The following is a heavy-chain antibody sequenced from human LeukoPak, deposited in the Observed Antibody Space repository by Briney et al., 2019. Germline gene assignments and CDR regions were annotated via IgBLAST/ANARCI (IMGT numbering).Heavy chain of an antibody. CDR2: ISAYNGNT. J-gene: IGHJ3*02. Sequence: GASVKVSCKASGYTFTSYGISWVRQAPGQGLEWMGWISAYNGNTNYAQKLQGRVTMTTDTSTSTAYMELRSLRSDDTAVYYCARDVDTAMVDDAFDIWGQGTMVTVSS. V-gene: IGHV1-18*01. CDR1: GYTFTSYG. CDR3: ARDVDTAMVDDAFDI. D-gene: IGHD5-18*01.